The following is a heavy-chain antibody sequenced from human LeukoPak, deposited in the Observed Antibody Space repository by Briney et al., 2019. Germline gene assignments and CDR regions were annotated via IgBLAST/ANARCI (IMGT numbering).Heavy chain of an antibody. Sequence: GGSLRLSRAASGFTFGSYWMSWVRQAPGKGLEWVANIKQDGSEKYYVDSVKGRFTISRDNSKNTLYLQMGSLRAEDMAVYYCARAEWEQLRWGIDYWGQGSLVTVSS. CDR1: GFTFGSYW. D-gene: IGHD1-26*01. V-gene: IGHV3-7*01. CDR2: IKQDGSEK. CDR3: ARAEWEQLRWGIDY. J-gene: IGHJ4*02.